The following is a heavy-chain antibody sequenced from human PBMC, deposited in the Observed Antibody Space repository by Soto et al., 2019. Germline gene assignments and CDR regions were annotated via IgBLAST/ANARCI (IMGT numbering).Heavy chain of an antibody. J-gene: IGHJ4*02. D-gene: IGHD4-17*01. Sequence: SETLSLTCTVSGGSISSSSYYWGWIRQPPGKGLEWIGSIYYSGSTYYNPSLKSRVTISVDTSKNQFSLKLSSVTAADTAVYYCARLTVEGGYYFDYWGQGTLVTVSS. CDR1: GGSISSSSYY. V-gene: IGHV4-39*01. CDR2: IYYSGST. CDR3: ARLTVEGGYYFDY.